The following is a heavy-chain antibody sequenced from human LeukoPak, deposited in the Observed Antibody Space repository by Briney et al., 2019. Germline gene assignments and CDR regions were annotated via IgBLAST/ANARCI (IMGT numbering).Heavy chain of an antibody. CDR2: INHSGST. CDR1: GGSFSGYY. J-gene: IGHJ4*02. D-gene: IGHD5-24*01. Sequence: PSETLSLTCAVYGGSFSGYYWSWIRQPPGKGLEWIGEINHSGSTNYNPSLKSRVTISVDTSKNQFSLKLSSVTAADTAVYYCARGRAGYGFFYYFDYWGQGTLVTVSS. CDR3: ARGRAGYGFFYYFDY. V-gene: IGHV4-34*01.